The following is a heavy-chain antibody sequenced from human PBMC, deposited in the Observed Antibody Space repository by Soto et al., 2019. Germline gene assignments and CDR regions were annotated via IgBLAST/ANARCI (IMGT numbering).Heavy chain of an antibody. D-gene: IGHD1-20*01. V-gene: IGHV6-1*01. Sequence: PSQTLSLTCAISGDSVSSNSAAWNWIRQSPSRGLEWLGRAYYRSQWYYDSAVSVRSRITVIPDTSKNQFSLQLNSVTPEDTAVYYCTKQKGDSRTYNGVDVWGQGTTVTVPS. CDR1: GDSVSSNSAA. CDR3: TKQKGDSRTYNGVDV. CDR2: AYYRSQWYY. J-gene: IGHJ6*02.